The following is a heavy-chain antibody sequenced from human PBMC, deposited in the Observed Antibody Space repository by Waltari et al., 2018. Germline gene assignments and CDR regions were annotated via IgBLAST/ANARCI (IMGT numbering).Heavy chain of an antibody. CDR1: GGSISSYY. Sequence: QVQLQESGPGLVKPSETLSLTCTVSGGSISSYYWSWIRQPPGKGLEWIGYIYYSGSTNYNPSLKSRVTISVDTSKNQFSLKLSSVTAADTAVYYCARSRDIVLVWPFDIWGQGTMVTVSS. J-gene: IGHJ3*02. V-gene: IGHV4-59*01. CDR3: ARSRDIVLVWPFDI. D-gene: IGHD2-8*02. CDR2: IYYSGST.